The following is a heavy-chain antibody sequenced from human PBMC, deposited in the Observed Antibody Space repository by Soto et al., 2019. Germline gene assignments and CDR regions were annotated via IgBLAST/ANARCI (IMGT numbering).Heavy chain of an antibody. CDR1: RFNFSSYG. CDR2: IWYDGSNK. D-gene: IGHD3-10*01. J-gene: IGHJ4*02. V-gene: IGHV3-33*01. CDR3: ASDSPSDYGIHGQFDY. Sequence: QVQLVESGGGVVQPGRSLRISCAASRFNFSSYGMHWVRQAPGKGLAWVAVIWYDGSNKYYADSVKGRFTISRDNSKKTLYLQMNSLRAEDTAVYYCASDSPSDYGIHGQFDYWGQGTLVTVSS.